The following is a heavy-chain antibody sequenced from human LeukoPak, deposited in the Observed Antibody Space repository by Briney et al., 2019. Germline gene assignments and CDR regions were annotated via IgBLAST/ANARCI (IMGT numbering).Heavy chain of an antibody. CDR2: TYYRSKWNI. CDR3: ARELHGGARSRLDY. CDR1: GDSVSSNDVT. Sequence: SQTLSLSCAISGDSVSSNDVTWNWLRQSPSRGLEWLGRTYYRSKWNIDYAPSVRGRITVDADTSKNQFSLLLYSVTPEDTAVYYCARELHGGARSRLDYWGRGTLVTDSS. V-gene: IGHV6-1*01. D-gene: IGHD2-15*01. J-gene: IGHJ4*02.